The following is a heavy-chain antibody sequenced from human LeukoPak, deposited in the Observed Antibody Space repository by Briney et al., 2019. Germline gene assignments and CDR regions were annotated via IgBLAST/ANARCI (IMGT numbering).Heavy chain of an antibody. D-gene: IGHD1-26*01. J-gene: IGHJ5*02. CDR3: ARSIVGATSWFDP. Sequence: GGSLRLSCSASGFTFSSYAMHWVRQAPGKGLEYVSAISSNGGSTYYADSVKGRFTISRDNSKNTLYLQMNSLRAEDTAVYYCARSIVGATSWFDPWGQGTLVTVSS. V-gene: IGHV3-64*04. CDR2: ISSNGGST. CDR1: GFTFSSYA.